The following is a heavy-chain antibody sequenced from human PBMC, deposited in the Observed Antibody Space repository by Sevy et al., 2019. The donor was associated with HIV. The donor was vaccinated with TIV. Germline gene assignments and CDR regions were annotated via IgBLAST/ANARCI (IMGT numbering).Heavy chain of an antibody. CDR1: GFAFSTHA. CDR3: ARDGGNSVKWYPLY. Sequence: GESLRLSCAASGFAFSTHAMHWVRQAPGKGLEWVGVISYEGTETFYAASVEGRFTISRDNSKNMLSLQINSLRPEDTAVYYCARDGGNSVKWYPLYWGHGTLVTVSS. V-gene: IGHV3-30-3*01. J-gene: IGHJ4*01. D-gene: IGHD2-2*01. CDR2: ISYEGTET.